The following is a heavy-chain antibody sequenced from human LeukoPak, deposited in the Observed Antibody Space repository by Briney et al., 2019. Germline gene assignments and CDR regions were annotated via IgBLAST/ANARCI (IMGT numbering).Heavy chain of an antibody. J-gene: IGHJ4*02. CDR1: GFTVSSNY. CDR3: AREIYGGNSDY. V-gene: IGHV3-66*01. CDR2: IYSGGST. D-gene: IGHD4-23*01. Sequence: GGSLRLSCAASGFTVSSNYMSWVRQAPGKGLECVSLIYSGGSTYYADSVKGRFSISRDNSKNTLYLQMNSLRAEDTAVYYCAREIYGGNSDYWGQGTLVTVSS.